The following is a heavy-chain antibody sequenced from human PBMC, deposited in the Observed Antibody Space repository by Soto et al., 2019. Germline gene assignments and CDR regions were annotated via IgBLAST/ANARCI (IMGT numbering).Heavy chain of an antibody. D-gene: IGHD6-19*01. J-gene: IGHJ4*02. Sequence: QVQLQQWGAGLLKPSETLSLTCAVYGGSFSGYYWSWIRQPPGKGLEWIGEINHSGSTNYNPSLKSRVTISVDTAKNPFSLKLSPVTAAATAVYYCARGWSGWRVWLDYWGQGTLVTVSS. CDR2: INHSGST. V-gene: IGHV4-34*01. CDR3: ARGWSGWRVWLDY. CDR1: GGSFSGYY.